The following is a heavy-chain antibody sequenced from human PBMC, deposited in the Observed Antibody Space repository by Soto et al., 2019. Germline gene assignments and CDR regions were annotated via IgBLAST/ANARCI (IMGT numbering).Heavy chain of an antibody. Sequence: PSETLSLTCRVSGGSISNDIWSWIRQPPGKGLEWIGSVYSSGSTTYTPSLKSRVTISVDRSKTQFSLKLSSVTAADTAVYYCATAPRPYRAQRTPVTVSS. D-gene: IGHD2-21*02. J-gene: IGHJ4*02. CDR3: ATAPRPY. CDR2: VYSSGST. V-gene: IGHV4-59*12. CDR1: GGSISNDI.